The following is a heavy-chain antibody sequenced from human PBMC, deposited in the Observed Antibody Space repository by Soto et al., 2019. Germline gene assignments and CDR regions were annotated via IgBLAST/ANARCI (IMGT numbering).Heavy chain of an antibody. CDR3: AVGMDV. CDR1: GFTFSSYE. CDR2: ISSSGSTI. Sequence: GSLRLSCAASGFTFSSYEMNWVRQAPGRGLEWVSYISSSGSTIFYADSLKGRFTISRDNAKKSLFLQMNSLRGEDTAVYYCAVGMDVWGQGTTVTVSS. J-gene: IGHJ6*02. V-gene: IGHV3-48*03.